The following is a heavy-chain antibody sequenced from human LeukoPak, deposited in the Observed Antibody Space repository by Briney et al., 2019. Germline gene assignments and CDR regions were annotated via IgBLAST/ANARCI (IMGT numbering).Heavy chain of an antibody. CDR2: INPNSGGT. D-gene: IGHD3-22*01. Sequence: GASVKVSCKASGYTFTGYYMHWVRQAPGQGPEWMGWINPNSGGTNYAQKFQGRVTMTRDTSISTAYMELSRLRSDDTAVYYCARGYHYYDSSGYVSPYMDVWGKGTTVTVSS. J-gene: IGHJ6*03. CDR3: ARGYHYYDSSGYVSPYMDV. V-gene: IGHV1-2*02. CDR1: GYTFTGYY.